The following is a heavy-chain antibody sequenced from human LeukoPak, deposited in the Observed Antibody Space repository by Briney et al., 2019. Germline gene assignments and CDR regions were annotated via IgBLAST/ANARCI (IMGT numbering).Heavy chain of an antibody. CDR1: GDGFTRHT. CDR3: AREYDSRARFDS. D-gene: IGHD6-13*01. CDR2: IRSTGEYI. J-gene: IGHJ4*02. V-gene: IGHV3-21*05. Sequence: GGSLRLSCAGAGDGFTRHTMNWVRRAPGKGVEWISYIRSTGEYIYYADSVKGRFTISRDNARTSVYLQMNSPRVKDTAIYYCAREYDSRARFDSWGQGTLVTVSS.